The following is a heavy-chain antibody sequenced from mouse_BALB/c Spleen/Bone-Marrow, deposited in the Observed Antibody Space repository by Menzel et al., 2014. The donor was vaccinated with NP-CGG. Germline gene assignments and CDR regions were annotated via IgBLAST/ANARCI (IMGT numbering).Heavy chain of an antibody. CDR2: IDTSDSYT. CDR1: GYTFTDYW. CDR3: AREGYGYQYFDY. V-gene: IGHV1-69*01. Sequence: VQLQQSGAELVMPGASVKMSCKASGYTFTDYWMHWVKQRPGQGLEWIGAIDTSDSYTSYNQKFKGKATLTVDESPSTAYMQLSSLTSEDSAVYYCAREGYGYQYFDYWGQGTTLTVSS. J-gene: IGHJ2*01. D-gene: IGHD1-2*01.